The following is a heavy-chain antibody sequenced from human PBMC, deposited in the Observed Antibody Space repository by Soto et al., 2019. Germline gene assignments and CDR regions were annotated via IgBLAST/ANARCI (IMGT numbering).Heavy chain of an antibody. Sequence: GESLKISCKGSGYSFTSYWIGWVRQMPGKGLEWMGIIYPGDSDTRYSPSFQGQVTISADKSISTAYLQWSSMKASATAMYYWARQFQSSGLSSAYGMDVWGQRTKVTVPS. D-gene: IGHD6-19*01. CDR3: ARQFQSSGLSSAYGMDV. CDR1: GYSFTSYW. CDR2: IYPGDSDT. J-gene: IGHJ6*02. V-gene: IGHV5-51*01.